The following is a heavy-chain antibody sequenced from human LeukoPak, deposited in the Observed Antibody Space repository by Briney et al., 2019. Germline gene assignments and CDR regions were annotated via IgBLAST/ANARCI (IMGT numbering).Heavy chain of an antibody. D-gene: IGHD1-1*01. CDR1: GFTFSTYW. J-gene: IGHJ6*03. Sequence: GGSLRLSCVGSGFTFSTYWMSWVRQAPGKGLEWVAHIKQGGSEKYFVDSVKGRFTISRDNAKNSLYLQMNSLRAEDTAVYYCAAGGQAWYYYYMDVWGKGTTVTISS. CDR2: IKQGGSEK. CDR3: AAGGQAWYYYYMDV. V-gene: IGHV3-7*01.